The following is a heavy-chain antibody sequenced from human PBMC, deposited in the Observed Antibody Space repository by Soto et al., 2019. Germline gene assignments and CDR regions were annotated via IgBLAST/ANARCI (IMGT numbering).Heavy chain of an antibody. V-gene: IGHV4-4*02. CDR3: ARHTEIFGVAKGYSFDY. Sequence: SETLALTCAVSGGPFSSSNWWSWVRQTPAKGLEWLGEIYHSGSTNYNPSLKSLVTISVDKSNNPFSLKLSCVTAADTAVYYCARHTEIFGVAKGYSFDYWGQGTLVTVSS. D-gene: IGHD3-3*01. J-gene: IGHJ4*02. CDR2: IYHSGST. CDR1: GGPFSSSNW.